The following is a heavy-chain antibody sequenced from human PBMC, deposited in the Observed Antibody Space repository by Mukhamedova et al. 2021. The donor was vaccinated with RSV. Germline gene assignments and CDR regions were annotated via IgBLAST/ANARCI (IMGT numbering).Heavy chain of an antibody. CDR3: AKSGDSVSGYYRYFDY. Sequence: WVSSIAGNGGNTYYAGSVRGRFTISRDNSNHAVFLQMNSLRPEDTALYYCAKSGDSVSGYYRYFDYWGQGALVTVSS. D-gene: IGHD5-12*01. CDR2: IAGNGGNT. J-gene: IGHJ4*02. V-gene: IGHV3-23*01.